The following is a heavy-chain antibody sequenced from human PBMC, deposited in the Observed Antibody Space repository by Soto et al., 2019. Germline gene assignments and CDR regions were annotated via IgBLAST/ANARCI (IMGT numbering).Heavy chain of an antibody. J-gene: IGHJ6*03. CDR2: ISAYNGNT. V-gene: IGHV1-18*01. CDR1: GYTFTSYG. Sequence: ASVKVSCKASGYTFTSYGISWVRQAPGQGLEWMGWISAYNGNTNYAQKLQGRVTMTTDTSTSTAYMELRSLRSDDTAVYYCAISYSRAYYYYHMDVWGQGTTVTVSS. D-gene: IGHD6-13*01. CDR3: AISYSRAYYYYHMDV.